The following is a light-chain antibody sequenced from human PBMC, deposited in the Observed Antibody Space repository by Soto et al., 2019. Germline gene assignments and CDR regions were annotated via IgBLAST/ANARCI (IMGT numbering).Light chain of an antibody. CDR3: GTWDSSLSIFV. CDR1: SSSIGNYY. J-gene: IGLJ1*01. V-gene: IGLV1-51*02. CDR2: END. Sequence: QSVLTQPPSVSAAPGQKVTMSCSGCSSSIGNYYVSWHQQLPGTAPKLLIYENDKRPSGIPDRFSGSKSGTSATLGITGLQTGDEADYYCGTWDSSLSIFVFGTGTKVTVL.